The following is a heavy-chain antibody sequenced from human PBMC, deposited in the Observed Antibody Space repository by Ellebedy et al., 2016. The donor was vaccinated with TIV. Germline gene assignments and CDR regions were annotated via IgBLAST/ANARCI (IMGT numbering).Heavy chain of an antibody. Sequence: MPGGSLRLSCTVSGDSTSGYYWSWIRQPPGKGLEWIGYIYSSGSGEYNPSLKSRVTMSVDTSKSQFSLRLNSVTAADTAVYYCARSGGWYTPYDYWGQGTLVTVSS. D-gene: IGHD6-19*01. V-gene: IGHV4-59*01. CDR2: IYSSGSG. CDR1: GDSTSGYY. CDR3: ARSGGWYTPYDY. J-gene: IGHJ4*02.